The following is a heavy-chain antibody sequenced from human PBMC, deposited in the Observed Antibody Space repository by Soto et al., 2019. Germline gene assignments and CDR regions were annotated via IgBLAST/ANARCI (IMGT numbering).Heavy chain of an antibody. J-gene: IGHJ6*02. Sequence: GGSLRLSCAASGFTFSSYAMSWVRQAPGKGLEWVSAISGSGGSTYYADSVKGRFTISRDNSKNTLYLQMNSLRAEDTAVYYCARSSTVAGVYYYYGMDVWGQGTTVTVSS. CDR2: ISGSGGST. D-gene: IGHD6-19*01. V-gene: IGHV3-23*01. CDR3: ARSSTVAGVYYYYGMDV. CDR1: GFTFSSYA.